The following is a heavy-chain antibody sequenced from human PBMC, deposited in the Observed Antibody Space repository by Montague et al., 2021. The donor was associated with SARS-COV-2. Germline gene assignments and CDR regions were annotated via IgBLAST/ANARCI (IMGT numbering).Heavy chain of an antibody. D-gene: IGHD1-14*01. V-gene: IGHV4-39*01. CDR2: LYSPGSA. CDR3: LRREIRPRHYREEIYY. Sequence: SETLSLTCTVSGASITSTNYYWGWIRQPPGKGLEWIGNLYSPGSAYYNPSLKSRGTISVDKSKNQFSLNLTSVTAADTAIYYCLRREIRPRHYREEIYYWGQGTLVTVSS. CDR1: GASITSTNYY. J-gene: IGHJ4*02.